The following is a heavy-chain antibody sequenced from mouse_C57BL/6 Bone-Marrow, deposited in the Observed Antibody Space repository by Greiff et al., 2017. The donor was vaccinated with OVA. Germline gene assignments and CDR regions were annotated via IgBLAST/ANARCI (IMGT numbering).Heavy chain of an antibody. CDR1: GFNIKDDY. CDR3: TTEFITTVVRDAMDY. Sequence: VQLQQSGAELVRPGASVKLSCTASGFNIKDDYMHWVKQRPEQGLEWIGWIDPENGDTEYASKFQGKATLTADTSSNTSYLPLRSLASEDTSVYYCTTEFITTVVRDAMDYWGQGTSVTVSS. CDR2: IDPENGDT. V-gene: IGHV14-4*01. D-gene: IGHD1-1*01. J-gene: IGHJ4*01.